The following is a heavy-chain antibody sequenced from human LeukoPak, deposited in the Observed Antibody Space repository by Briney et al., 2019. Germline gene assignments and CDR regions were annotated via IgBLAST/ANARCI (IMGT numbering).Heavy chain of an antibody. CDR1: GFTFSSYA. Sequence: QSGGSLRLSCAASGFTFSSYAMSWVRQAPGKGLEWVAFIRYDGSNKYYADSVKGQFTISRDNSKNTLYLQMNSLRAEDTAVYYCAKDNLLWFGELSLFFWDWGQGTLVTVSS. CDR2: IRYDGSNK. CDR3: AKDNLLWFGELSLFFWD. V-gene: IGHV3-30*02. J-gene: IGHJ4*02. D-gene: IGHD3-10*01.